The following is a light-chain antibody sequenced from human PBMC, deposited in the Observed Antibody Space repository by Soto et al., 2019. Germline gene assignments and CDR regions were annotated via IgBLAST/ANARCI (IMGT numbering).Light chain of an antibody. CDR2: GAS. CDR1: QSVSSSY. V-gene: IGKV3-20*01. J-gene: IGKJ5*01. CDR3: QQSGYSPIT. Sequence: EIVLAQSPGTLSLSPGERATLSCRASQSVSSSYLAWYQQKPGQAPRLLIYGASRRATGIPDRFTGSGSGTDFTLTISRLEPEDFAVYYCQQSGYSPITFGQGTRLEIK.